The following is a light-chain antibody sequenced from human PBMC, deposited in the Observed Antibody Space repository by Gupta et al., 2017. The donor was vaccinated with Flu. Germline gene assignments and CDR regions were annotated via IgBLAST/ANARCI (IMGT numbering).Light chain of an antibody. J-gene: IGKJ3*01. V-gene: IGKV3-15*01. Sequence: EIVMTQSPATLSVSPGERVTLSCRASESIRSNLAWYQQRPGQAPRLLISDASARVTAIPARFSGSGSGTEFTLTISSLQPEDFAVYYCQQYNNWPGRVTFGPGTKVEI. CDR3: QQYNNWPGRVT. CDR2: DAS. CDR1: ESIRSN.